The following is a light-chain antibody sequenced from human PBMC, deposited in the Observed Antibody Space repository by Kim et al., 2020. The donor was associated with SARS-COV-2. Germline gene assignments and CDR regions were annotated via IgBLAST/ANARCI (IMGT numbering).Light chain of an antibody. Sequence: APGQTARLTCGGNNIGSKSVPWYQQQPGQAPVLVIYYDSDRPSGIPERFSGSNSGNTATLTISRVEAGDEADYYCQVWDSSSDHRVFGGGTQLTVL. CDR2: YDS. J-gene: IGLJ3*02. CDR3: QVWDSSSDHRV. CDR1: NIGSKS. V-gene: IGLV3-21*04.